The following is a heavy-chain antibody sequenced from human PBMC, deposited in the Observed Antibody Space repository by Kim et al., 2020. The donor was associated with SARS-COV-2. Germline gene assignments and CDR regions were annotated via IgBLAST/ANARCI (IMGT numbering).Heavy chain of an antibody. Sequence: SETLSLTCAVYGGSFSGYYWSWIRQPPGKGLEWIGEINHSGSTNYNPSLKSRVTISVDTSKNQFSLKLSSVTAADTAVYYCARGHGIAAAGSNWFDPWG. CDR2: INHSGST. CDR3: ARGHGIAAAGSNWFDP. V-gene: IGHV4-34*01. J-gene: IGHJ5*02. CDR1: GGSFSGYY. D-gene: IGHD6-13*01.